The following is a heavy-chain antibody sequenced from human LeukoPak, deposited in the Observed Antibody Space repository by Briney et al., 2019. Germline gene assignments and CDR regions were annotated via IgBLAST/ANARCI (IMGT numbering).Heavy chain of an antibody. Sequence: GGSLRLSCAVSVFTFSNCATTWGRPAPGKGGWWVSSISGRGASTYYTDSVRGRFTISRDNSKNTVTLQINSLRAEDTPVYFCAKDQARVGGSHLFDDWGQGTLVIVSS. J-gene: IGHJ4*02. CDR1: VFTFSNCA. CDR2: ISGRGAST. CDR3: AKDQARVGGSHLFDD. V-gene: IGHV3-23*01. D-gene: IGHD1-26*01.